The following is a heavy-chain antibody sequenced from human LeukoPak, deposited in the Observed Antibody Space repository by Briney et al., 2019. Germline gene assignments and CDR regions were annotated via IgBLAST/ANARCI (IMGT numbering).Heavy chain of an antibody. CDR1: GFTFNSYS. V-gene: IGHV3-48*02. CDR2: ITSSTGT. D-gene: IGHD3-10*01. J-gene: IGHJ4*02. Sequence: PGGSLRLSCAASGFTFNSYSMNWVRQAPGKGLEWVSCITSSTGTKYADSVKGRFTVSRDNAKNSLYLQMNSLRDEDTAVYYCARGGIVRGSIDGYFDYWGQGTLVTVSS. CDR3: ARGGIVRGSIDGYFDY.